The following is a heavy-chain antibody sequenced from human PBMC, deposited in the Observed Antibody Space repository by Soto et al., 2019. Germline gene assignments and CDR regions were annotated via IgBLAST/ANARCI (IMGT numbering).Heavy chain of an antibody. CDR1: EYTFTNYN. Sequence: QVQLVQSGAEVKKPGASVKVSCKASEYTFTNYNVHWLRQAPGQGLEWMGIIRPSGVNTGYARRFQGIVTVTRDRSTSTVYMELTSLTSDDTGVYYCAREPKESFYFDFWGQGTLVTVSS. V-gene: IGHV1-46*01. J-gene: IGHJ4*02. CDR3: AREPKESFYFDF. CDR2: IRPSGVNT.